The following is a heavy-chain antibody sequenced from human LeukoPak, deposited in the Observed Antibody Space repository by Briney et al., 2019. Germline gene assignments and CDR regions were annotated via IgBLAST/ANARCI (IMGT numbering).Heavy chain of an antibody. V-gene: IGHV4-59*01. Sequence: SSETLSLTCTVSGGSISSYYWSWVRQPPGKGLEWIGFVYYTGSTNYSPSLKSRVTISVDTSKNQFSLKLRSVTAADTAVYYCARDESSDWGQGTLVTVSS. D-gene: IGHD3-16*02. CDR1: GGSISSYY. CDR3: ARDESSD. CDR2: VYYTGST. J-gene: IGHJ4*02.